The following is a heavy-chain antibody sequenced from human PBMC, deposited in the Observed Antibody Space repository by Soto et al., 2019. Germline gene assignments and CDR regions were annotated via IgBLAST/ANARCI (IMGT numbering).Heavy chain of an antibody. Sequence: SETLSLTCAVSGGSVSSGSYYWSWIRQPPGKGLEWIGYISYSGSTNYNSSLKSRVTMSVDTSKNQFSLKLSSVTAADTAVYFCARGSTVAPRFFDYWGQGSLVTVSS. CDR3: ARGSTVAPRFFDY. D-gene: IGHD4-17*01. V-gene: IGHV4-61*01. CDR1: GGSVSSGSYY. J-gene: IGHJ4*02. CDR2: ISYSGST.